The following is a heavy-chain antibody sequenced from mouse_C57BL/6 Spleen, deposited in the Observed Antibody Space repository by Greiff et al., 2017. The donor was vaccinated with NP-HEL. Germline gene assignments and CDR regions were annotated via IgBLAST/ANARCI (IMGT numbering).Heavy chain of an antibody. D-gene: IGHD1-1*01. V-gene: IGHV1-64*01. CDR3: ARGDYYGSSGMDY. CDR2: IHPNSGST. CDR1: GYTFTSYW. J-gene: IGHJ4*01. Sequence: VQLQQPGAELVKPGASVKLSCKASGYTFTSYWMHWVKQRPGQGLVWIGMIHPNSGSTNYNEKFKSKATLTVDKSSSTAYMQLSSLTSEDSAVYYCARGDYYGSSGMDYWGQGTSVTVSS.